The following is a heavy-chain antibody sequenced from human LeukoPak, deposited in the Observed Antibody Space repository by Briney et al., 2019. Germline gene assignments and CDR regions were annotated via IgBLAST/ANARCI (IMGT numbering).Heavy chain of an antibody. CDR2: IYYSGST. J-gene: IGHJ6*03. V-gene: IGHV4-59*08. CDR3: ARHPVVVITHYYYYYYMDV. Sequence: KPSETLSLTCTVSGGSISSYYWSWIRQPPGKGLEWIGYIYYSGSTNYNPSLKSRVTISVDTSKNQFSLKLSSVTAADTAAYYCARHPVVVITHYYYYYYMDVWGKGTTVTVSS. D-gene: IGHD3-22*01. CDR1: GGSISSYY.